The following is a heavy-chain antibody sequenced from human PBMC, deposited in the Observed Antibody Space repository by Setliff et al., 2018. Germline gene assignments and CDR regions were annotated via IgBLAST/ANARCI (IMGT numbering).Heavy chain of an antibody. J-gene: IGHJ6*03. Sequence: KTSETLSLTCTVSGDSISRAKYYWSWIRQSAGKGLECLGRIYTDGSTKYNPSLNSRVTLLIDTAKNQISLRLSSVTAADTAVYFCARVTGFSYMDVWGKGTTVTVSS. CDR1: GDSISRAKYY. CDR3: ARVTGFSYMDV. D-gene: IGHD3-3*01. CDR2: IYTDGST. V-gene: IGHV4-61*02.